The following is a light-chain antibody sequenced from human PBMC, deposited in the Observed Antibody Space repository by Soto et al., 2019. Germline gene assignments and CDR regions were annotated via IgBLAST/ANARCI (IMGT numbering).Light chain of an antibody. V-gene: IGKV3-11*01. J-gene: IGKJ1*01. CDR2: DTS. CDR3: QQRDKWAAWT. Sequence: ETVLTQSPATLSLSPGERATLSCRASQSVSSYLAWYQQKPGQAPRLLIYDTSSRATGIPARFSGSGSGTDFTLTISSREPEDFAVYFCQQRDKWAAWTFGQGTKVEIK. CDR1: QSVSSY.